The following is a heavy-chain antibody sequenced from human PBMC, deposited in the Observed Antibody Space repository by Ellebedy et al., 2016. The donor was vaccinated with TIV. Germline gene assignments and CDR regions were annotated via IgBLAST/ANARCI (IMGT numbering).Heavy chain of an antibody. CDR3: ATHYDILPGQYRGFDY. D-gene: IGHD3-9*01. Sequence: GESLKISCAASGFTFGSCAFSWVRQAPGRGQERVAAISDSGTNIYYADSVKGRFTISSDNSKNTMYLEMNSLRAEDTALYYCATHYDILPGQYRGFDYWGQGTLVTVSS. CDR1: GFTFGSCA. CDR2: ISDSGTNI. V-gene: IGHV3-23*01. J-gene: IGHJ4*02.